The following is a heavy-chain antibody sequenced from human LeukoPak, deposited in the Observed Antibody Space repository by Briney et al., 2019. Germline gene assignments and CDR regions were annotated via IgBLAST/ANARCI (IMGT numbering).Heavy chain of an antibody. CDR3: AKGLGIYYYDSSGDGFAY. Sequence: PGGSLRLSRAASGFTFSSYGMHWVRQAPGKGLEWVAVISYDGSNKYYADSVKGRFAISRDNSKNTLYLQMNSLRAEDTAVYYCAKGLGIYYYDSSGDGFAYWGQGTLVTVSS. D-gene: IGHD3-22*01. V-gene: IGHV3-30*18. J-gene: IGHJ4*02. CDR2: ISYDGSNK. CDR1: GFTFSSYG.